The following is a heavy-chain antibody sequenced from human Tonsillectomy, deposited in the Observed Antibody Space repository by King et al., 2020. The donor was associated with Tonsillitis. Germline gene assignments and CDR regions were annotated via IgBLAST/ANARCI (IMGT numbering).Heavy chain of an antibody. CDR3: AKDPIFAVVLGGRLED. CDR2: ISSDGSGK. J-gene: IGHJ4*02. CDR1: GFTFSNYG. D-gene: IGHD3-3*01. Sequence: VQLVESGGGVVQPGRSLRLSCAASGFTFSNYGIHWVRQAPGKGLEWVAVISSDGSGKYYADSVKGRFTISRDNSKNTVYLQMSSLRVEDTAVYYCAKDPIFAVVLGGRLEDWGQRTPVTVSS. V-gene: IGHV3-30*18.